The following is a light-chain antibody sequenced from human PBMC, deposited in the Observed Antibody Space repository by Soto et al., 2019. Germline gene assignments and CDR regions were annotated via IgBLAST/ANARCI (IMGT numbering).Light chain of an antibody. Sequence: DIVMTQSPDSLAVSLGKRATINCKSSQSVLYSSNNQNYLAWYQQKPGQPPKLLIYWASTRESGVPDRFSGSGSGTDFTLTISSLQAEDVAVYYCQQYYSTPPTFGQGTKLEIK. V-gene: IGKV4-1*01. CDR3: QQYYSTPPT. J-gene: IGKJ2*01. CDR1: QSVLYSSNNQNY. CDR2: WAS.